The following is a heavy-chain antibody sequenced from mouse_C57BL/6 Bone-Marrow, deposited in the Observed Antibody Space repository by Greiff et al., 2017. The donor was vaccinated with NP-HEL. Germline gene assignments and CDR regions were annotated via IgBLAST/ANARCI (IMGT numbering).Heavy chain of an antibody. Sequence: QVQLQQSGAELVRPGTSVKMSCKASGYTFTNYWIGWAKQRPGHGLEWIGDIYPGGGYTNYNEKFKGKATLTADKSSSTAHMQFSSLTSEDSAIYYCARRGVTTYYAMDYWGQGTSVTVSS. J-gene: IGHJ4*01. CDR3: ARRGVTTYYAMDY. D-gene: IGHD2-2*01. CDR2: IYPGGGYT. V-gene: IGHV1-63*01. CDR1: GYTFTNYW.